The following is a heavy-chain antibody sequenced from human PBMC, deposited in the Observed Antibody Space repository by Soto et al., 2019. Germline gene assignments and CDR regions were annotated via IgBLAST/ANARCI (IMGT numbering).Heavy chain of an antibody. Sequence: QVQLVQSGAEVKTPGSSVKVACKASGGTFSSYAISWVRQAPGQGLEWMGGIIPIFGTANYAQKFQGRVTNTADESTSTAYMELSSLRSEDTAVYDCARGARDGYYYFDYWGQGTLVTVSS. CDR1: GGTFSSYA. CDR3: ARGARDGYYYFDY. CDR2: IIPIFGTA. J-gene: IGHJ4*02. D-gene: IGHD4-17*01. V-gene: IGHV1-69*01.